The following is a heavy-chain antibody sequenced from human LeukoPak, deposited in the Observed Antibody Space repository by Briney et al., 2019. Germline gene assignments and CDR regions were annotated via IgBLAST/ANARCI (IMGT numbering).Heavy chain of an antibody. Sequence: GASVKVSCKASGYTFTGYYMHWVRQAPGQGLEWMGWINPNSGGTNYAQKFQGRVTMTRDTSISTAYMELSRLRSDDTAVYYCARGGSGELLYGSENFDYWGQGTLVTVSS. D-gene: IGHD3-10*01. CDR1: GYTFTGYY. J-gene: IGHJ4*02. CDR3: ARGGSGELLYGSENFDY. CDR2: INPNSGGT. V-gene: IGHV1-2*02.